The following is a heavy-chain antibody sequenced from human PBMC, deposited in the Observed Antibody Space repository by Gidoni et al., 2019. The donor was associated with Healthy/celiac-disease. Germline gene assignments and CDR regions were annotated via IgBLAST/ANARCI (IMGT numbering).Heavy chain of an antibody. V-gene: IGHV3-30*18. CDR1: GFTFSSYG. Sequence: QVQLVESGGGVVQPGRSLRLSCAASGFTFSSYGMHWVRQAPGKGLEWVAVISYDGSNKYYADSVKGRFTISRDNSKNTLYLQMNSLRAEDTAVYYCAKLGSGYSSGWTDYWGQGTLVTVSS. CDR3: AKLGSGYSSGWTDY. D-gene: IGHD6-19*01. CDR2: ISYDGSNK. J-gene: IGHJ4*02.